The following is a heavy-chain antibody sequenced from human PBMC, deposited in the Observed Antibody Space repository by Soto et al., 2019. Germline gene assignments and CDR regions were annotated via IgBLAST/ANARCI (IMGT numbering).Heavy chain of an antibody. CDR1: GGTFSSYA. J-gene: IGHJ5*02. CDR3: ARDRGPSSGYYPYWFDP. Sequence: QVQLVQSGAEVKKPGSSVKVSCKASGGTFSSYAITWVRQAPGQGLEWMGGIIPIFGTANYAQKFQARVTITADESTSTAYMGFSSLRSEDTAVYYCARDRGPSSGYYPYWFDPWGQGTLVTVSS. V-gene: IGHV1-69*12. D-gene: IGHD3-22*01. CDR2: IIPIFGTA.